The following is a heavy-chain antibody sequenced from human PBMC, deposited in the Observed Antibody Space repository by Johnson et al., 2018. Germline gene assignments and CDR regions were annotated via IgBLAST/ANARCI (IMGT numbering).Heavy chain of an antibody. CDR1: GFTFSSYW. J-gene: IGHJ3*02. D-gene: IGHD5-24*01. CDR3: AKRRDDYNTRAAFDI. CDR2: IKQDGNEK. Sequence: VQLVQSGGGLVQPGGSLRLSCAASGFTFSSYWMSWVRQAPGHGLEWVANIKQDGNEKYYVDSVKGRFTISRDNAKNSLYLQMNSLRAQDTAVYYCAKRRDDYNTRAAFDIWGQGTMVTVSS. V-gene: IGHV3-7*01.